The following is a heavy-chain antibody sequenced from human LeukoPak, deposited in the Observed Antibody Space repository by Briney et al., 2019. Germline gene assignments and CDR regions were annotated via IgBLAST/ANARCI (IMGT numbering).Heavy chain of an antibody. CDR3: ARTSGQYDFWSGEYSGGVFSWFDP. CDR2: INQSGST. CDR1: GGTFSGYY. J-gene: IGHJ5*02. V-gene: IGHV4-34*01. D-gene: IGHD3-3*01. Sequence: SETLSLTCEIYGGTFSGYYWSWIRQSPGKGLEWIGEINQSGSTHYNPALKSRVTISVDSSTNNQFSLSLSSVTAADTAVYYCARTSGQYDFWSGEYSGGVFSWFDPWGQGTLVTVSS.